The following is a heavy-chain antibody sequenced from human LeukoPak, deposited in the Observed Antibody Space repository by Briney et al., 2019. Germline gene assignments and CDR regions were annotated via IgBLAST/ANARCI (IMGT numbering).Heavy chain of an antibody. D-gene: IGHD5-12*01. J-gene: IGHJ4*02. CDR1: GFTFSSYD. Sequence: PGGSLRLSCAASGFTFSSYDMNWVRQAPGKGLEWVSAISGSGGSAYYADSVKGRFTISRDNSKNTLYLQMNSLRAEDTAVYYCAKHSDVATIWGDYFDYWGQGTLVTVSS. CDR3: AKHSDVATIWGDYFDY. V-gene: IGHV3-23*01. CDR2: ISGSGGSA.